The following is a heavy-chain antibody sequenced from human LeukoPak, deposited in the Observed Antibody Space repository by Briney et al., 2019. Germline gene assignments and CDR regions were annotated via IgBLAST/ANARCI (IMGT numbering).Heavy chain of an antibody. D-gene: IGHD4-23*01. CDR3: ARGEVVTRGVDY. J-gene: IGHJ4*02. CDR1: GGSISTYY. CDR2: IYHSGST. V-gene: IGHV4-38-2*02. Sequence: PSETLSLTCTVSGGSISTYYWSWIRQPPGKGLEWIGSIYHSGSTYYNPSLKSRVTISVDTSKNQFSLKLSSVTAADTAVYYCARGEVVTRGVDYWGQGTLVTVSS.